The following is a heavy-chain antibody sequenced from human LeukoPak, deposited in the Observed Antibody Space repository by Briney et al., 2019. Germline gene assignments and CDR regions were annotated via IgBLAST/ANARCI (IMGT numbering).Heavy chain of an antibody. D-gene: IGHD2-15*01. V-gene: IGHV4-59*04. J-gene: IGHJ4*02. CDR3: ATQLGGSRRIDY. Sequence: SETLSLTCAVYGGSLSGYYWSCIRQPPGKGLEWIGTIYYSGSTYYDPSLKSRVTISVDTSKNEFSLKLSSVTAADTAVYYCATQLGGSRRIDYWGQGALVTVSS. CDR2: IYYSGST. CDR1: GGSLSGYY.